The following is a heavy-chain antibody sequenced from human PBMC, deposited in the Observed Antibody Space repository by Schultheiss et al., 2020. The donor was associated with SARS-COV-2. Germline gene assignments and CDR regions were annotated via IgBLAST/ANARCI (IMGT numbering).Heavy chain of an antibody. CDR2: IKEDGSEK. J-gene: IGHJ6*02. D-gene: IGHD3/OR15-3a*01. CDR3: ARDSKGGRDYWTGALIFYGMDV. V-gene: IGHV3-7*01. CDR1: GFTFSSYA. Sequence: GGSLRLSCAASGFTFSSYAMSWVRQAPGKGLEWVANIKEDGSEKYYVDTVKGRFTISRDNAKNSVYLQMNNLRVEDTAVYYCARDSKGGRDYWTGALIFYGMDVWGQGTTVTVSS.